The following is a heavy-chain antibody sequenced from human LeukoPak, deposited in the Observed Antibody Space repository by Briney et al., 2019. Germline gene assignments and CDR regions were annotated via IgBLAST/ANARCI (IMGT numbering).Heavy chain of an antibody. CDR2: INHSGST. CDR3: ALDHAKLRLRHEYYFDY. V-gene: IGHV4-34*01. Sequence: SESLSLTCALYAGSFSGYYCGWVRQPPTRGLEWVGAINHSGSTNYNPSLKSRGTISVNTSKIQFFLKLSSVTAADTAVYYCALDHAKLRLRHEYYFDYWGQGTLVTVSS. D-gene: IGHD2-15*01. CDR1: AGSFSGYY. J-gene: IGHJ4*02.